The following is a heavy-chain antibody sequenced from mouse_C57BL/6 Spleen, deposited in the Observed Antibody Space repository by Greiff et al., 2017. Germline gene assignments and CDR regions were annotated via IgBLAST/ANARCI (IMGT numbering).Heavy chain of an antibody. CDR3: AREVYGSSYNDYAMDY. V-gene: IGHV1-81*01. CDR2: IYPRSGNN. Sequence: VQLQQSGAELARPGASVKLSCKASGYTFTSYGISWVKQRTGQGLEWIGEIYPRSGNNYYNEKFKGKATLTADKSSSTGYMELRSLTSEDSAVYFCAREVYGSSYNDYAMDYWGQGTSVTVAS. CDR1: GYTFTSYG. D-gene: IGHD1-1*01. J-gene: IGHJ4*01.